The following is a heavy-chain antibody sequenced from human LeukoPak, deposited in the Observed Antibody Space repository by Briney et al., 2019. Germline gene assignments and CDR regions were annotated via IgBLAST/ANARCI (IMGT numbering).Heavy chain of an antibody. CDR2: ISSSSSYI. CDR3: ARDSVMVRGVITPFDY. Sequence: GGSLRLSCAASGFTFSSYSMNWVRQAPGKGLEWVSSISSSSSYIYYADSVKGRFTISRDNAKNSLYPQMNRLRAEDTAVYYCARDSVMVRGVITPFDYWGQGTLVTVSS. V-gene: IGHV3-21*01. J-gene: IGHJ4*02. CDR1: GFTFSSYS. D-gene: IGHD3-10*01.